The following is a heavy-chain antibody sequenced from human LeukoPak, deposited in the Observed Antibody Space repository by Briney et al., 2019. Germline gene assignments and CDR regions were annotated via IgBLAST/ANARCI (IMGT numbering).Heavy chain of an antibody. Sequence: SVKVSSKASGGTFNNYAINWVRQAPGQGLEWMGGIIPIIDTANYAQKFQGRVTITADKSTSTAYMELSSLSSEDTAVYYCASRHCSSTSCYWNDANWFDPWGQGTLVTVSS. CDR2: IIPIIDTA. V-gene: IGHV1-69*06. CDR1: GGTFNNYA. CDR3: ASRHCSSTSCYWNDANWFDP. D-gene: IGHD2-2*01. J-gene: IGHJ5*02.